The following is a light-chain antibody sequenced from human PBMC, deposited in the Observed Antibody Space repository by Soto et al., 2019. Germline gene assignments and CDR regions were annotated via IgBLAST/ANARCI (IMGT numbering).Light chain of an antibody. CDR2: DVS. J-gene: IGLJ1*01. CDR1: SSDVGGYNY. Sequence: QSVLTQPASVSGSPGQSITISCTGTSSDVGGYNYVSWYQQHPGKAPKLMIYDVSNRPSGVSNRFSGSKSGNTASLTISGLQAEDEADYYCSSYTSSSGYVLGTGTKSPS. CDR3: SSYTSSSGYV. V-gene: IGLV2-14*01.